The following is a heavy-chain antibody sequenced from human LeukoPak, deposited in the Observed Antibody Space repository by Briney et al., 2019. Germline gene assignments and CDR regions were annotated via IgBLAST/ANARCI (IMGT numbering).Heavy chain of an antibody. D-gene: IGHD3-10*01. CDR3: ARLVGNYASGKFDS. CDR1: GFTFSSYT. V-gene: IGHV3-21*01. J-gene: IGHJ4*02. Sequence: PGGSLRLSCAASGFTFSSYTTTWVRQAPGKGLEWVSSISGNSNYILYARSLKGRFTVSRGDYSLYLQMHSLRAEDTAVYYCARLVGNYASGKFDSWGQGTLVTVSS. CDR2: ISGNSNYI.